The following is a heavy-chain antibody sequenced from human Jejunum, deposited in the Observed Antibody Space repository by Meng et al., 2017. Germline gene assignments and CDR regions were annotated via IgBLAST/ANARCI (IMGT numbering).Heavy chain of an antibody. J-gene: IGHJ4*02. CDR3: ARDWGCRDGYCFSGLLEF. CDR1: GDSISSNNR. V-gene: IGHV4-4*02. CDR2: IYHSGDT. D-gene: IGHD5-24*01. Sequence: QVQLQELGPGLGRPAGTLTLTCSAPGDSISSNNRWTWVRQPPGRGLEWIGEIYHSGDTNYNPSLTSPVTISVDKSKNQFTLRLNSVTAADTAIYYCARDWGCRDGYCFSGLLEFWGQGILVTVSS.